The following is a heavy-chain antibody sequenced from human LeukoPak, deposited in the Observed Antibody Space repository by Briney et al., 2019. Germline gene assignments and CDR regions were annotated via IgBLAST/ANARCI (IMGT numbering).Heavy chain of an antibody. CDR2: IYHSGST. J-gene: IGHJ4*02. D-gene: IGHD3-3*01. CDR3: ARHGYYDFWSGYLDY. CDR1: GYSISSGYY. Sequence: KPSETLSLTCAVSGYSISSGYYWGWIRQPPGTGLEWIGSIYHSGSTYYNPSLKSRVTISVDTSKNQFSLKLSSVTAADTAVYYCARHGYYDFWSGYLDYWGQGTLVTVSS. V-gene: IGHV4-38-2*01.